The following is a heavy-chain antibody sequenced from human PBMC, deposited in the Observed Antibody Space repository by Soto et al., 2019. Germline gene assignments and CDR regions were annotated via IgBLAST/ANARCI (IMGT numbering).Heavy chain of an antibody. V-gene: IGHV4-4*07. CDR2: IYTSGST. CDR3: ARDVFSREYCSGGSCRHYYYSYGMDV. J-gene: IGHJ6*02. D-gene: IGHD2-15*01. CDR1: GGSISSYY. Sequence: SETLSLTCTVSGGSISSYYWSWIRQPAGKGLEWIGRIYTSGSTNYNPSLKSRVTMSVDTSKNQFSLKLSSVTAADTAVYYCARDVFSREYCSGGSCRHYYYSYGMDVWGQGTTVTVSS.